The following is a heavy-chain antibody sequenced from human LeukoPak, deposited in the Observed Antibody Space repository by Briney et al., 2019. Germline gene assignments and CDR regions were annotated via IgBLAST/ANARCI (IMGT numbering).Heavy chain of an antibody. J-gene: IGHJ4*02. D-gene: IGHD6-6*01. CDR2: ISDSGGST. CDR1: GFTFSSYP. CDR3: AREAYSSSCFDY. Sequence: GGSLRLSCAASGFTFSSYPMSWVRQAPGKGLEWVSTISDSGGSTYYADSVKGRFTISRDNSKNTLYLQMNSLRAEDTAVYYCAREAYSSSCFDYWGQGTLVTVSS. V-gene: IGHV3-23*01.